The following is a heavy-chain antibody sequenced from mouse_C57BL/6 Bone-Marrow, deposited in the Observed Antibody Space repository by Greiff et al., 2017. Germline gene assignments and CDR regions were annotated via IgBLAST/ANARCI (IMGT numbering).Heavy chain of an antibody. V-gene: IGHV1-20*01. CDR2: INPYNGDT. J-gene: IGHJ3*01. CDR3: ASDGDYEGFAY. Sequence: VQLQQSGPELVKPGDSVTISCTASGYSFTGYFMNWVMQSHGKSLEWIGRINPYNGDTFYNQKFKGKATLTVDKSSSTAHMELRSLTSEDSAVYYCASDGDYEGFAYWGQGNLVTVSA. D-gene: IGHD2-13*01. CDR1: GYSFTGYF.